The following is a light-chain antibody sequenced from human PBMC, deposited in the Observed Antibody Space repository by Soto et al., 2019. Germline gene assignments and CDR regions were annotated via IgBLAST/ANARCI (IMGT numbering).Light chain of an antibody. V-gene: IGKV2D-30*01. CDR2: AAS. CDR3: LQHNSYPIT. Sequence: VVMTQSPLSLPVTLGQPASISCRSSQSLVYSDGNTYLNWFQQKPGKVPKRLIYAASSLQSGVPSRFSASGSGTEFTLTISSLQPEDFATYYSLQHNSYPITFGQGTRPEIK. J-gene: IGKJ5*01. CDR1: QSLVYSDGNTY.